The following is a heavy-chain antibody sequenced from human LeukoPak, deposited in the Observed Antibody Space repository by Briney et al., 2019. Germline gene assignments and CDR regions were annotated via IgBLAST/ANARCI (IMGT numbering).Heavy chain of an antibody. CDR3: ARDSFSGSSLDY. D-gene: IGHD1-26*01. J-gene: IGHJ4*02. Sequence: GGSLRLSCAASGFTFDEYGMSWVRQAPGKGLEWVSSINWDGGSTAYADSVQGRFTISRDNAKNYLHLQMKSLRAEDTALYYCARDSFSGSSLDYWGQGTLVTVSS. CDR2: INWDGGST. V-gene: IGHV3-20*04. CDR1: GFTFDEYG.